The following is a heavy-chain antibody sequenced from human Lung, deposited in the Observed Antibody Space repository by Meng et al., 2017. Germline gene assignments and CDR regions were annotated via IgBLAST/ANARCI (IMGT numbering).Heavy chain of an antibody. D-gene: IGHD1-7*01. Sequence: VPRVESVGGPVKPGGSLIVSFAAVGFTFSSYSMNWVRPARGKGLEWVSSISSSSSYIYYADSVKCRFTISRDNAKNSLYLQMNSLRAEDTAVYYCARERGTSDYWGQGTLVTVSS. V-gene: IGHV3-21*01. CDR1: GFTFSSYS. J-gene: IGHJ4*02. CDR2: ISSSSSYI. CDR3: ARERGTSDY.